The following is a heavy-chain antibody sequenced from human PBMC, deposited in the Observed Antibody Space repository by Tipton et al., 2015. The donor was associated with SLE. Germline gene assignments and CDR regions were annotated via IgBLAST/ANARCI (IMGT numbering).Heavy chain of an antibody. Sequence: TLSLTCDLFGGSFSGFFWSWIRQPPGKGLEWIAEINPNGGATFNRSLRGRVYVSLDASKNQFSLKLSSVTAADTAVYYCARDKKAPSYYYYYMDVWGKGTTVTVSS. J-gene: IGHJ6*03. CDR2: INPNGGA. V-gene: IGHV4-34*01. CDR1: GGSFSGFF. CDR3: ARDKKAPSYYYYYMDV.